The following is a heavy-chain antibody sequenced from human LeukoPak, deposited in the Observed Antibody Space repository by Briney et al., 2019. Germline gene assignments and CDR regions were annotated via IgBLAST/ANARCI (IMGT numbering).Heavy chain of an antibody. CDR2: IIPILGIA. J-gene: IGHJ5*02. Sequence: ASVKVSCKASGGTFSSYAISWVRQAPGQGLEWMGRIIPILGIANYAQKFQGRVTITADKSTSTAYMELSSLRSEDTAVYYCARGGLYGSGSYYSWGQGTLVTVSS. V-gene: IGHV1-69*04. CDR3: ARGGLYGSGSYYS. CDR1: GGTFSSYA. D-gene: IGHD3-10*01.